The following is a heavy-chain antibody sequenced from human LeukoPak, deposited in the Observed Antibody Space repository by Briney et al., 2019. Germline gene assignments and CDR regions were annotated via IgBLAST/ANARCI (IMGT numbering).Heavy chain of an antibody. J-gene: IGHJ4*02. D-gene: IGHD1-26*01. CDR2: IYYSGTT. Sequence: SETLSLTCTLSGGSISSGDYYWSWIRQPPGKGLEWIGYIYYSGTTFYNPSLKSRLTISVDTSKNQFSLKLSSVTAADTAVYYCARLSASYLYYFNCWGQGTLVTVSS. CDR3: ARLSASYLYYFNC. CDR1: GGSISSGDYY. V-gene: IGHV4-30-4*08.